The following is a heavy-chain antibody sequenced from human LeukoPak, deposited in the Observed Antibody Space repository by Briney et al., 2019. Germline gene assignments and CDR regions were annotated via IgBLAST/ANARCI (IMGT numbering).Heavy chain of an antibody. CDR1: GGSISSGDYY. CDR3: ARALGYEDAFDI. J-gene: IGHJ4*02. CDR2: IYYSGST. D-gene: IGHD3-16*01. V-gene: IGHV4-30-4*01. Sequence: SETLSLTCTVSGGSISSGDYYWSWIRQPPGKGLEWIGYIYYSGSTYYNPSLKSRVTISVDTSKNQFSLKLSSVTAADTAVYYCARALGYEDAFDIWGQGTLVTVSS.